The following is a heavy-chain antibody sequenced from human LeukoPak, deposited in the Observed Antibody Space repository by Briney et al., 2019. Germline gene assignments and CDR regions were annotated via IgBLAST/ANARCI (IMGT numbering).Heavy chain of an antibody. CDR1: GGSIGRYY. Sequence: SETLSLTCTVSGGSIGRYYWSWIRQPAEKGLEWIGRIYTSGDAKYNPSLESRVTMSVDTSKNQFSLKLTSVTAADTAIYYCARYGDPNYHFDYWGQGTLVTVSS. D-gene: IGHD4-17*01. J-gene: IGHJ4*02. V-gene: IGHV4-4*07. CDR2: IYTSGDA. CDR3: ARYGDPNYHFDY.